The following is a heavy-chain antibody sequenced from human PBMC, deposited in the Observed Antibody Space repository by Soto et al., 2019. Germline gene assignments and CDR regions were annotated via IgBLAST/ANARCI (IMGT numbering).Heavy chain of an antibody. J-gene: IGHJ5*02. Sequence: QVQLVESGGGVVQPGRSLRLSCAASGFTFSNYGMHWVRQAPGKGLEWVAVISYDGSNKHYADSVKGRFTISRDNSKNTLYLQINSLRAEDTAVYYCAKTGESGYDWGWFDPWGQGTLVTVSS. CDR2: ISYDGSNK. CDR1: GFTFSNYG. CDR3: AKTGESGYDWGWFDP. D-gene: IGHD5-12*01. V-gene: IGHV3-30*18.